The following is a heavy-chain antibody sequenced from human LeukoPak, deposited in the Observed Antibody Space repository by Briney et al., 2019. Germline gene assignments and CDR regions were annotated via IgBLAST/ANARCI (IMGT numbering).Heavy chain of an antibody. Sequence: GGSLRLCCAASGFTVSSNYMSWVRQAPGKGLEWVSVIYSGGSTYYADSVKGRFAISRDNSKNTLYLQMNSLRAEDTAVYYCARAPFDSSGYYYDFYYYYMDVWGKGTTVTVSS. J-gene: IGHJ6*03. V-gene: IGHV3-53*01. D-gene: IGHD3-22*01. CDR3: ARAPFDSSGYYYDFYYYYMDV. CDR2: IYSGGST. CDR1: GFTVSSNY.